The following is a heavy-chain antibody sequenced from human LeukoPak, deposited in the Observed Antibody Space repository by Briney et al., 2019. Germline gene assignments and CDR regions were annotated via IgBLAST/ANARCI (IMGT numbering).Heavy chain of an antibody. CDR3: ARDPTHSHSGYDFYFDY. CDR1: GFTFSSYA. V-gene: IGHV3-30*09. D-gene: IGHD5-12*01. CDR2: ISYDGSNK. Sequence: GRSLRLSCAASGFTFSSYAMHWVRQAPGKGLEWVAVISYDGSNKYYADSVKGRFAISRDNSKNTLYLQMNSLRAEDTAVYYCARDPTHSHSGYDFYFDYWGQGTLVTVSS. J-gene: IGHJ4*02.